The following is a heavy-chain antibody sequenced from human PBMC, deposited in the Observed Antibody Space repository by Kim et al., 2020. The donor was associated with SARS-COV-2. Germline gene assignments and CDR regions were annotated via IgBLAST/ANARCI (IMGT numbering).Heavy chain of an antibody. CDR3: AKAEYSTYWYSFHY. J-gene: IGHJ4*02. Sequence: DSVKGRLTISRDNSKNSLYLQMNSLRAEDTALYYCAKAEYSTYWYSFHYWGQGTLVTVSS. D-gene: IGHD6-13*01. V-gene: IGHV3-43D*03.